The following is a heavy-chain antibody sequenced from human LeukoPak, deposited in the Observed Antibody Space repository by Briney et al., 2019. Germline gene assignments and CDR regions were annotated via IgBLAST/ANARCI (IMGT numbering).Heavy chain of an antibody. CDR1: GYTFTGYY. CDR3: ARDVAAAGTYYYYYMDV. J-gene: IGHJ6*03. Sequence: ASVKVSRKASGYTFTGYYMHWVRQAPGQGLEWMGWINPNSGGTNYAQKFQGRVTMTRDTSISTAYMELSRLRSDDTAVYYCARDVAAAGTYYYYYMDVWGKGTTVTVSS. V-gene: IGHV1-2*02. D-gene: IGHD6-13*01. CDR2: INPNSGGT.